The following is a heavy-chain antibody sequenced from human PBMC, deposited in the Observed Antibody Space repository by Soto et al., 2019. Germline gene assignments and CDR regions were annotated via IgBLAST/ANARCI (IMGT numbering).Heavy chain of an antibody. V-gene: IGHV4-4*07. J-gene: IGHJ6*02. Sequence: QVQLQESGPGLVKPSETLSLTCTVSGGSISSYYWSWIRQPAGKGLEWIGRIYTSGSTNYNPSLMSRVTMSVDTSKNQFSLKLSSVTAADTAVYYCARDWGYYDSSGYYHYGMDVWGQGTTVTVSS. CDR2: IYTSGST. CDR1: GGSISSYY. D-gene: IGHD3-22*01. CDR3: ARDWGYYDSSGYYHYGMDV.